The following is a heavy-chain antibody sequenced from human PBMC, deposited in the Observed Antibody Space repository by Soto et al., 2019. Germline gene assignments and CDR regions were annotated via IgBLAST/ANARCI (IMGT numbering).Heavy chain of an antibody. D-gene: IGHD3-10*01. CDR2: IYYSGST. CDR3: ARILMNYYRLDY. V-gene: IGHV4-39*07. J-gene: IGHJ4*02. CDR1: GGSVSSDSYN. Sequence: PSETLSLTCTVSGGSVSSDSYNWDWIRQPPGKGLEWIGTIYYSGSTDYNPSLKSRAGISVDSSKSQVSLKLTSVTAADTAVYFCARILMNYYRLDYWGQGALVTVSS.